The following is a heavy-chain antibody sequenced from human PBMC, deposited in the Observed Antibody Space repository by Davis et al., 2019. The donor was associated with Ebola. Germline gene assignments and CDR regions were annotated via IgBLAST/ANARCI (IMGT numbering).Heavy chain of an antibody. CDR3: ARELYSSGWYYFDY. J-gene: IGHJ4*02. V-gene: IGHV3-23*01. CDR1: VITFSSYA. CDR2: ISGSGGST. D-gene: IGHD6-19*01. Sequence: PGGSLRLSCTDSVITFSSYAMTWVRQAPGKGLEWVTAISGSGGSTYYADSVKGRFTISRDNAKNSLYLQMNSLRDEDTAVYYCARELYSSGWYYFDYWGQGTLVTVSS.